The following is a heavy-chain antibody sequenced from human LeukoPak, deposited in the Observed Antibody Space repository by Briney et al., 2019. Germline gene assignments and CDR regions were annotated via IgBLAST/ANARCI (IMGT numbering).Heavy chain of an antibody. CDR3: AKDAQGGGFDP. V-gene: IGHV3-23*01. CDR1: GFTFSSYA. J-gene: IGHJ5*02. Sequence: SGGSLRLSCAASGFTFSSYAMSWVRQAPGKGLEWVSAISNSGDKTYYADSVKGRFTISRDNSKNALYLQMNSLRAEDTALYYCAKDAQGGGFDPWGQGTLVTVSS. CDR2: ISNSGDKT.